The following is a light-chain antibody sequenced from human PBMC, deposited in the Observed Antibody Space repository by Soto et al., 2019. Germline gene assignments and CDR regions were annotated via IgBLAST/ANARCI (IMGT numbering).Light chain of an antibody. J-gene: IGLJ1*01. Sequence: QSALTQPRSVSGSPGQSVTISCTGTSSDVSNYNYVSWYQQYPGKAPKLLIYDVNMRPSGVPDRFSGSKSGNTVSLTISGLQAEDEADYYCCSYAGSYVFGTGTKLTVL. CDR3: CSYAGSYV. V-gene: IGLV2-11*01. CDR1: SSDVSNYNY. CDR2: DVN.